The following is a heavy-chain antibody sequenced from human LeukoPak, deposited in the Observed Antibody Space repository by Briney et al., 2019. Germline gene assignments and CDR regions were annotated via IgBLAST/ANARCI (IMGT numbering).Heavy chain of an antibody. CDR2: ISSSGSTI. D-gene: IGHD6-19*01. CDR1: GFTFSSYE. CDR3: ARDLPNSSGWYVPLRAFDI. Sequence: GGSLRLSCAASGFTFSSYEMNWVRQAPGKGLEWVSYISSSGSTIYYADSVKGRFTISRDNAKNSLYLQMNSLRAEDTAVYYCARDLPNSSGWYVPLRAFDIWGQGTMVTVSS. J-gene: IGHJ3*02. V-gene: IGHV3-48*03.